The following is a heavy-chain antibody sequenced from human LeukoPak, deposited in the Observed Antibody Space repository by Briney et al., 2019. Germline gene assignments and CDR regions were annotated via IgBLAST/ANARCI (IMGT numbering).Heavy chain of an antibody. CDR3: AKGWGYYYDSSGPLFDY. V-gene: IGHV3-23*01. Sequence: GGSLRLSCAASGFTFSSYAMSWVRQAPGKGLEWVSAISGSGGSTYYADSVKGRFTISRDNSKNTLYLQMNSLRAEDTAVYYCAKGWGYYYDSSGPLFDYWGQGTLVTVSS. J-gene: IGHJ4*02. CDR2: ISGSGGST. CDR1: GFTFSSYA. D-gene: IGHD3-22*01.